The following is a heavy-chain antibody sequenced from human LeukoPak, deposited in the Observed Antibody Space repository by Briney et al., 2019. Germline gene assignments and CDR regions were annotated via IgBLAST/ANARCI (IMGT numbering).Heavy chain of an antibody. D-gene: IGHD2-21*02. J-gene: IGHJ5*02. CDR3: AKGDTS. CDR2: IRYDGSDK. Sequence: GGSLRLSCAASGFNFSNYDMHWVRQARGKGLEWVAFIRYDGSDKYYADSVKGRFTISRDNSKNTLYLQMNSLRTEDTAVYYCAKGDTSWGQGTLVTVSS. V-gene: IGHV3-30*02. CDR1: GFNFSNYD.